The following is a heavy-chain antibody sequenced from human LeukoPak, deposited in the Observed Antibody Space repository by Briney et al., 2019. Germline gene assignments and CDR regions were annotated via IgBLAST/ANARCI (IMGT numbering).Heavy chain of an antibody. CDR1: GFSFSNYA. Sequence: GGSLRLSCAASGFSFSNYAMSWVRQVPGKGLEWVSAISGRDDSTYYADSVKGRFTISRDNSKNTLYLQMNRLRAEDTAVYYCARGTKYYYYGMDVWGQGTTVTVSS. J-gene: IGHJ6*02. V-gene: IGHV3-23*01. CDR3: ARGTKYYYYGMDV. CDR2: ISGRDDST.